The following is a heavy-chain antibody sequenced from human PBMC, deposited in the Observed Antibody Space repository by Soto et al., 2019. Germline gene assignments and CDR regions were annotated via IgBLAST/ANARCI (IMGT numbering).Heavy chain of an antibody. CDR2: IWYDGTNK. D-gene: IGHD4-17*01. CDR1: GFTFSSYG. CDR3: ARDDKDNYGDGRGGFGC. Sequence: QVQLVESGGGVVQSGTSLRLSCAASGFTFSSYGMHWVRQAPGKGLEWVAGIWYDGTNKYYADFVKGRFTITRNNSKNKLYLQLKSRRAEDTAVYYCARDDKDNYGDGRGGFGCWGQGTLVTVSA. J-gene: IGHJ4*02. V-gene: IGHV3-33*01.